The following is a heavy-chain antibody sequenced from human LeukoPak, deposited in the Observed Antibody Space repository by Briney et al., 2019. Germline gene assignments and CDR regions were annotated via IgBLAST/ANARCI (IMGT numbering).Heavy chain of an antibody. V-gene: IGHV4-34*01. CDR1: GGSFSGYY. Sequence: KPSEILSLTCAVYGGSFSGYYWSWIRQPPGKGLEWIGEINHSGSTNYNPSLKSRVTISVDTSKNQFSLKLSSVTAADTAVYYCASGGLGYCSSTSCYPPAGDYWGQGTLVTVSS. CDR3: ASGGLGYCSSTSCYPPAGDY. D-gene: IGHD2-2*01. CDR2: INHSGST. J-gene: IGHJ4*02.